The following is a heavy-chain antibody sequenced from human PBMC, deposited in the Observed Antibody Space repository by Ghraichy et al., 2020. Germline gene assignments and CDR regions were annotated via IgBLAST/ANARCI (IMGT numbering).Heavy chain of an antibody. J-gene: IGHJ6*03. D-gene: IGHD3-3*01. V-gene: IGHV3-30*02. Sequence: LSLTCAASGFTFSSYGMHWVRQAPGKGLEWVAFIRYDGSNKYYADSVKGRFTISRDSSKNTLYLQMNSLRAEDTAVYYCAKEGDRTYYDFWSGYRYYYMDVWGKGTTVTVSS. CDR3: AKEGDRTYYDFWSGYRYYYMDV. CDR1: GFTFSSYG. CDR2: IRYDGSNK.